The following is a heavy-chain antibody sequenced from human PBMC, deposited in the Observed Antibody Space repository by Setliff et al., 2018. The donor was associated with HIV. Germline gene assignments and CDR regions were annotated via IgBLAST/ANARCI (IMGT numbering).Heavy chain of an antibody. CDR3: ARPTNIDTLYYGSQTFYMYYYGMDV. J-gene: IGHJ6*02. Sequence: HPGGSLRLSCAVSGFTLRSYGIHWVRQAPGKGLEWVTVLWFDGIRKYYADSVKGRFTISRDDAKNSLYLQMNSLRADDTAVYFCARPTNIDTLYYGSQTFYMYYYGMDVWGQGTLVTVSS. CDR1: GFTLRSYG. D-gene: IGHD1-26*01. CDR2: LWFDGIRK. V-gene: IGHV3-33*01.